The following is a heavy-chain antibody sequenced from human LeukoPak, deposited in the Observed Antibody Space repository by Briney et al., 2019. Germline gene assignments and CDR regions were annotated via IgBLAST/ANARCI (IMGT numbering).Heavy chain of an antibody. CDR2: IYHSRST. V-gene: IGHV4-30-4*01. CDR1: GASISSGGYY. CDR3: ARDGYNSGYFDY. J-gene: IGHJ4*02. Sequence: PSQTLSLTCTVSGASISSGGYYWNWIRQPPGKGLEWIGYIYHSRSTSYSPSLKSRLTISVDTSKNQFSLKLSSVTAADTAVYYCARDGYNSGYFDYWGQGTLVTVSS. D-gene: IGHD5-24*01.